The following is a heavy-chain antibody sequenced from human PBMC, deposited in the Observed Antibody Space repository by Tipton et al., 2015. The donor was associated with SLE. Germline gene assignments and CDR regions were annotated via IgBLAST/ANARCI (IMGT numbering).Heavy chain of an antibody. CDR1: GFTFSGYA. J-gene: IGHJ6*02. D-gene: IGHD1-14*01. CDR2: ISSSGGTT. CDR3: ARSPTITGFYYSGMDA. Sequence: SLRLSCAASGFTFSGYAMSWVRQAPGKGLEWVSGISSSGGTTYDADSVKGRFTISRDISKNTLYLEMNSLRPEDTAIYYCARSPTITGFYYSGMDAWGQGTTVTVSS. V-gene: IGHV3-23*01.